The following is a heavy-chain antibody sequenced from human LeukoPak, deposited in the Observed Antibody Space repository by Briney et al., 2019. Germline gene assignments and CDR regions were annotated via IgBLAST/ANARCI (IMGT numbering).Heavy chain of an antibody. CDR1: GFTFSSYA. J-gene: IGHJ4*02. D-gene: IGHD1-26*01. V-gene: IGHV3-23*01. Sequence: GGSLRLSCATSGFTFSSYAMSWVRQAPGKGLEWVSSISGSGGSTYYADSVKGRFTISRDNSKNTLYVQMNSLRAEDTAVYSCAKGLQWELPFDYWGQGTLVTVSS. CDR2: ISGSGGST. CDR3: AKGLQWELPFDY.